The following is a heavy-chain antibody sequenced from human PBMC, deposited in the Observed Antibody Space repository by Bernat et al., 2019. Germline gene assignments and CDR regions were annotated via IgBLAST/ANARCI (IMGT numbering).Heavy chain of an antibody. D-gene: IGHD3-22*01. Sequence: QVQLQESGPGLVKPSQTLSLTCTVSGGSISSGGYYWSWIRQPPGKGLEWIGYISYTGSTYYNPSLEGPVTILVDTYKNQFSLKLSSVTAADTAVYYCVRLYYGTSGLYYFDYWGQGTLVTVSS. CDR3: VRLYYGTSGLYYFDY. V-gene: IGHV4-30-4*01. J-gene: IGHJ4*02. CDR1: GGSISSGGYY. CDR2: ISYTGST.